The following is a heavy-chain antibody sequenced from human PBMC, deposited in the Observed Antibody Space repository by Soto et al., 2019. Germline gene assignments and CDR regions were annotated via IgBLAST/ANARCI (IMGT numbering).Heavy chain of an antibody. J-gene: IGHJ4*02. CDR2: INAGNGNT. Sequence: ASVKVSCKASGYTFTSYAMRWVRQAPGQRLEWMGWINAGNGNTKYSQKFQGRVTITRDTSASTAYMELSSLRSEDTAVYYCARVVSRGWSPYFGYWGQGTLVTVSS. D-gene: IGHD6-19*01. V-gene: IGHV1-3*01. CDR3: ARVVSRGWSPYFGY. CDR1: GYTFTSYA.